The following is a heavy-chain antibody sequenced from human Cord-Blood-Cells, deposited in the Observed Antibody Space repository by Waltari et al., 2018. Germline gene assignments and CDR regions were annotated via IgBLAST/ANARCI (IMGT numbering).Heavy chain of an antibody. J-gene: IGHJ3*02. D-gene: IGHD3-22*01. CDR1: GGSISSSNC. CDR3: ASLVDYYDSSGYSDAFDI. V-gene: IGHV4-4*02. Sequence: QVQLQESGPGLVKPSGTLSLTCAVSGGSISSSNCGSWVRPPPGKGLEWIGEIYHSGSTNYNPSLKSRVTISVDKSKNQFSLKLSSVTAADTAVYYCASLVDYYDSSGYSDAFDIWGQGTMVTVSS. CDR2: IYHSGST.